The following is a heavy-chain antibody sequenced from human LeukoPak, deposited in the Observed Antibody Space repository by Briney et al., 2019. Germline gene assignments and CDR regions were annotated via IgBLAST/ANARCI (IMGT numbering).Heavy chain of an antibody. J-gene: IGHJ3*02. Sequence: PSETLSLTCAVSGDSISSNYCWRWVRQFPGKGLEWIGEVYRRGSTSYNPSLKSQVVISIDKSKNRYSLNLNSVTAADTAMYYCGRHAYGDSSAAFDIWGQGTMVIVSS. V-gene: IGHV4-4*02. CDR2: VYRRGST. CDR1: GDSISSNYC. CDR3: GRHAYGDSSAAFDI. D-gene: IGHD4-17*01.